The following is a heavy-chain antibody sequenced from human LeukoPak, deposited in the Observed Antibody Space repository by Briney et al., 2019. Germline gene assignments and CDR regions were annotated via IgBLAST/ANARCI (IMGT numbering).Heavy chain of an antibody. D-gene: IGHD3-10*01. CDR3: ARGRGGPYYYYYMDV. CDR2: INHSGST. J-gene: IGHJ6*03. Sequence: SETLSLTCAVYGGSFSGYYWSWIRQPPGKGLEWIGEINHSGSTNYNPSLKSRVTISVDTSTNQFSLKLSSVTAADTAVYYCARGRGGPYYYYYMDVWGKGTTVTVSS. V-gene: IGHV4-34*01. CDR1: GGSFSGYY.